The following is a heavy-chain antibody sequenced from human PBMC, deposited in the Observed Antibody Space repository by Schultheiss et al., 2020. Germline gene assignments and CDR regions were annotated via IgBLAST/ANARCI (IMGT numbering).Heavy chain of an antibody. CDR2: IYHSGST. V-gene: IGHV4-38-2*02. CDR1: GYSISSGYY. J-gene: IGHJ4*02. D-gene: IGHD3-22*01. Sequence: SQTLSLTCAVSGYSISSGYYWGWIRQPPGKGLEWIGSIYHSGSTYYNPSLKSRVTISVDTSKNQFPLKLSSVTAADTAVYYCARDSYYYDSSGYSSYFDYWGQGTLVTVSS. CDR3: ARDSYYYDSSGYSSYFDY.